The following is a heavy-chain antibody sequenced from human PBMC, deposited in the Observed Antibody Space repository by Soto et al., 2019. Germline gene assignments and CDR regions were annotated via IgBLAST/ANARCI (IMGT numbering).Heavy chain of an antibody. D-gene: IGHD3-3*01. CDR3: AKWSYLDY. J-gene: IGHJ4*02. CDR1: GFSFASFA. Sequence: DVRLAESGGGLVQPGGSLRLSCTTSGFSFASFAMTWVRPAPGKGLEWVATISGSDGQIYYVDSVKGRFSISRDTSRNTLYLQMNSLRADDSAIYYCAKWSYLDYWGQGTRVTVSS. V-gene: IGHV3-23*04. CDR2: ISGSDGQI.